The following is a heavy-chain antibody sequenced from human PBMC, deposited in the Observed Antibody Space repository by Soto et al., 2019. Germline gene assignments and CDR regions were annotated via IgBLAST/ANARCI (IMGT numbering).Heavy chain of an antibody. CDR2: IYYSGST. CDR1: GGSVSSGSYY. D-gene: IGHD6-13*01. CDR3: ARDRQQQLVRWFDP. J-gene: IGHJ5*02. Sequence: SETLSLTCTVSGGSVSSGSYYWSWIRQPPGKGLEWFGYIYYSGSTNYNPSLKSRVTISVDTSKNQFSLKLSSVTAADTAVYYCARDRQQQLVRWFDPWGQGTLVTVSS. V-gene: IGHV4-61*01.